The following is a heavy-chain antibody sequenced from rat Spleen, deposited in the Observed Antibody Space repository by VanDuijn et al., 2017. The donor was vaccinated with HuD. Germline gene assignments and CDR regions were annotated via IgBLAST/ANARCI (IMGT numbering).Heavy chain of an antibody. CDR3: ARRSDGYTDYFDY. CDR1: GFTFSYYY. J-gene: IGHJ2*01. CDR2: ISYDVITT. D-gene: IGHD1-4*01. Sequence: EVQLVESGGGLVQPGRSMKLSCAASGFTFSYYYMAWVRQAPTKGLEWVATISYDVITTYYRGSVKGRFTISGDNAKSTLYLQMDSLRSEDTATYFCARRSDGYTDYFDYWGQGVMVTVSS. V-gene: IGHV5-7*01.